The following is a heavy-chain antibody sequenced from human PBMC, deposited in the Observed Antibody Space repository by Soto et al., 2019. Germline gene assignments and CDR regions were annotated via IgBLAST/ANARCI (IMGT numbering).Heavy chain of an antibody. CDR2: ISSSSSYI. CDR3: ARDGRFGELLSYYYYYGMDV. J-gene: IGHJ6*02. D-gene: IGHD3-10*01. V-gene: IGHV3-21*01. Sequence: GGSLRLSCAASGFTFSSYSMNWVRQAPGKGLEWVSSISSSSSYIYYADSVKGRFTISRDNAKNSLYLQMNSLRAEDKDVYYCARDGRFGELLSYYYYYGMDVWGQGTTVTVSS. CDR1: GFTFSSYS.